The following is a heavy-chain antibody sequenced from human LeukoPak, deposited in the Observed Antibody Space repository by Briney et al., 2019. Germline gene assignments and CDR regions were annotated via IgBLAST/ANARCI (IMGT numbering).Heavy chain of an antibody. V-gene: IGHV4-30-4*08. CDR1: GGSISSGDYY. Sequence: SETLSLTCTVSGGSISSGDYYWSWIRQPPGKSLEWIGYIYYSGSTYYNPSLKSRVTISVDTSKNQFSLKLSSVTAADTAVYYCARLTGTTGDYWGQGTLVTVSS. CDR3: ARLTGTTGDY. CDR2: IYYSGST. J-gene: IGHJ4*02. D-gene: IGHD1-7*01.